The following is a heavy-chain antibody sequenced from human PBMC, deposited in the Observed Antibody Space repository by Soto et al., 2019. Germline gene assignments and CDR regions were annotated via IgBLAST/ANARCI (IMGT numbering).Heavy chain of an antibody. J-gene: IGHJ5*02. CDR2: IYYSGST. CDR1: GGSISSSSFH. CDR3: ARHGASYYYGSGSYYSRPNWFDP. Sequence: SETLSLTCTVSGGSISSSSFHWGWIRQPPGKGLEWIGSIYYSGSTYYSPSLKSRVTISVDTSKNQFSLKLSSVTAADTAVYYCARHGASYYYGSGSYYSRPNWFDPWGQGTLVTVS. V-gene: IGHV4-39*01. D-gene: IGHD3-10*01.